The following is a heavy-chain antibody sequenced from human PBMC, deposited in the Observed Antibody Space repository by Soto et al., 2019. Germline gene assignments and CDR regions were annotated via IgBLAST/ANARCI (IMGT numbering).Heavy chain of an antibody. V-gene: IGHV3-33*01. Sequence: QVQLVESGGGVVQPGRSLRLSCAASGFIFSSYGMHWVRQAPGKGLEWVAAIWNDGSNKDYAHSVKGRFTISRDNSKNTVYLQMNSLRDEDTAMYYCTREDEILTGFDYWGQGTLVTVSS. CDR2: IWNDGSNK. CDR3: TREDEILTGFDY. CDR1: GFIFSSYG. D-gene: IGHD3-9*01. J-gene: IGHJ4*02.